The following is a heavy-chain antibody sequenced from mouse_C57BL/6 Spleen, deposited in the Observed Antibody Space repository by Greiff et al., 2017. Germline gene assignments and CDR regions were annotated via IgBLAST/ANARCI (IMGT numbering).Heavy chain of an antibody. CDR3: ARIYYGNYVGYFDV. CDR2: INPNNGGT. J-gene: IGHJ1*03. CDR1: GYTFTDYY. Sequence: EVQLQQSGPELVKPGASVKISCKASGYTFTDYYMNWVKQSHGKSLEWIGDINPNNGGTSYNQKFKGKATLTVDKSSSTAYMELRSLTSEDSAVYYCARIYYGNYVGYFDVWGTGTTVTVSS. V-gene: IGHV1-26*01. D-gene: IGHD2-1*01.